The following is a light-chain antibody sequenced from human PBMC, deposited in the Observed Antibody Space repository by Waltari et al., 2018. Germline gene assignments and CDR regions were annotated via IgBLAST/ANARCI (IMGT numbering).Light chain of an antibody. CDR2: WAS. Sequence: DFVMTQSPDSLAVSLGELATINCRSSQSVLSNNQNYLAWYQQKPGQPPKLLIYWASTRASGVPSRFSGSGSGTDFTLTISCLQSEDFATYYCQQYYSYPRTFGQGTKVEIK. CDR3: QQYYSYPRT. J-gene: IGKJ1*01. V-gene: IGKV4-1*01. CDR1: QSVLSNNQNY.